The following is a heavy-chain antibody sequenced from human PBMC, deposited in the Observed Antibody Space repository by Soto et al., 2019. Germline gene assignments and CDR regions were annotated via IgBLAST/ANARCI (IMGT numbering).Heavy chain of an antibody. J-gene: IGHJ4*02. Sequence: PSETLSLTCPVSGGSISSGNHYWNWIRQPPGKGLEWIGYIYYSGSTYYNPSLKSRVTMSVDTTENQFSLKLSSVTAADTAVYYCARDTGDYYDSSGSLHYWGQGILVTVS. D-gene: IGHD3-22*01. V-gene: IGHV4-30-4*01. CDR2: IYYSGST. CDR3: ARDTGDYYDSSGSLHY. CDR1: GGSISSGNHY.